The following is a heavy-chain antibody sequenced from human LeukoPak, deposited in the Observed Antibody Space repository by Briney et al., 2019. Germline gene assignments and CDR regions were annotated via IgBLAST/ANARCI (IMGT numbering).Heavy chain of an antibody. CDR2: IFYSGST. V-gene: IGHV4-30-4*01. D-gene: IGHD6-13*01. CDR1: GGSISSGDYY. J-gene: IGHJ4*02. Sequence: TSETLSLTCTVSGGSISSGDYYWSWIRQPPGKGLEWIGHIFYSGSTYYNPSLMRRVTIPVDTSKNQFSLKLSSVTAADTAVYYCARERREGGSSWIDYWGRGTLVTVSS. CDR3: ARERREGGSSWIDY.